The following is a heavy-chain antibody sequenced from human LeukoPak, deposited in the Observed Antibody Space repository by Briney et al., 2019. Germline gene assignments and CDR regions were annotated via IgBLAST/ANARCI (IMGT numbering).Heavy chain of an antibody. J-gene: IGHJ4*02. CDR2: IKHDGSEKQDGSEK. CDR1: GFTCSEYW. V-gene: IGHV3-7*04. D-gene: IGHD5-24*01. Sequence: GGSLRLSCAASGFTCSEYWMSWVRQGPGKGLEWVANIKHDGSEKQDGSEKNYVVSVKGRFTISRDNAKNSRYLQMNSLRAEDTAVYYCAKDPEMSTNTIDYWGQGTLVTVSS. CDR3: AKDPEMSTNTIDY.